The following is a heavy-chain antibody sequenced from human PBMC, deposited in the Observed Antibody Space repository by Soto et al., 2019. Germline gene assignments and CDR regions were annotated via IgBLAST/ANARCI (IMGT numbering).Heavy chain of an antibody. CDR2: IPYDGNNQ. CDR3: VRDGYSGRSDGFDI. CDR1: GFTFSAYS. Sequence: QVQLVESGGGVVQPGRSLRLSCAATGFTFSAYSMHWVRQPPGEGLEWVAVIPYDGNNQRCTDAVKGRFTVSSDNSKGTLYLQLASLNSGDTAVYYCVRDGYSGRSDGFDIWGQGTTVTVSS. V-gene: IGHV3-30-3*01. J-gene: IGHJ3*02. D-gene: IGHD5-12*01.